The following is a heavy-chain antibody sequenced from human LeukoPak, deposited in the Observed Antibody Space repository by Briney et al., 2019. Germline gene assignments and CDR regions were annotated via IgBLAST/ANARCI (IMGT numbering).Heavy chain of an antibody. CDR2: VNREGTTT. Sequence: GGSLRLSCAASGFTFSAYWMHWVRQVPGKGLVWVSRVNREGTTTIYADSVKGRFTISRDNGKNTLYLQMNSLRAEDAAVYYCARDSDWLLFDYWGQGTLVTVSS. CDR1: GFTFSAYW. D-gene: IGHD3-9*01. V-gene: IGHV3-74*01. J-gene: IGHJ4*02. CDR3: ARDSDWLLFDY.